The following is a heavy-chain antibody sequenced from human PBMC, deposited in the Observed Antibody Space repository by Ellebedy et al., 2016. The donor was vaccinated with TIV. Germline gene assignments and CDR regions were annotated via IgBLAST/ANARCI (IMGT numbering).Heavy chain of an antibody. D-gene: IGHD2-21*02. CDR2: MNPNSGNT. V-gene: IGHV1-8*01. J-gene: IGHJ3*02. Sequence: ASVKVSXXASGYTFTSYDINWVRQATGQGLEWMGWMNPNSGNTGYAQKFQGRVTMTTDTSTSTAYMELRSLRSDDTAVYYCARDYHVWVTRGLGDAFDIWGQGTMVTVSS. CDR3: ARDYHVWVTRGLGDAFDI. CDR1: GYTFTSYD.